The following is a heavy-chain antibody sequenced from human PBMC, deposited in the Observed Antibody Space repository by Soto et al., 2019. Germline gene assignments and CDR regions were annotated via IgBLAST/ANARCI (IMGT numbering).Heavy chain of an antibody. CDR1: GFTFSSHA. Sequence: GGSLRLSCAASGFTFSSHAMGWLRQAPGTGPEWVAFVDGSNKYYADSVKGRFTISRDNSKNTLYLQMNSLRAEDTAVYYCARDGRSGYCSSTSCYGSFDPWGQGTLVTVSS. D-gene: IGHD2-2*01. CDR3: ARDGRSGYCSSTSCYGSFDP. J-gene: IGHJ5*02. V-gene: IGHV3-30-3*01. CDR2: VDGSNK.